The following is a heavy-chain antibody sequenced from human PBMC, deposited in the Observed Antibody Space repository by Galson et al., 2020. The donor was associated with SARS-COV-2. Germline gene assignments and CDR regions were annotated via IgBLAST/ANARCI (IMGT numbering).Heavy chain of an antibody. J-gene: IGHJ5*02. V-gene: IGHV3-30*04. CDR1: GFTFSGYA. CDR3: ARADSGDCYSHWFDP. CDR2: ISFDGSDK. Sequence: QAGGSLRLSCAASGFTFSGYAMHWVRQAPGKGLEWMAAISFDGSDKWYAQSVKGRFTISRDNSKKTVFLHLNSLRGEDTAVYYCARADSGDCYSHWFDPWGQGTLVTV. D-gene: IGHD2-21*02.